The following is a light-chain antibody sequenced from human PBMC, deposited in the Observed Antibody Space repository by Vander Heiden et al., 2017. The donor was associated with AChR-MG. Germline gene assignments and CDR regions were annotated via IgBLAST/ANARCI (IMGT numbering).Light chain of an antibody. CDR1: QGISNF. J-gene: IGKJ1*01. CDR3: HKYNSAPK. V-gene: IGKV1-27*01. Sequence: DIQMTQSPSSLSASVGDRVTITCRASQGISNFLAWFQQRPGKVPKLLISGASTLQSGVPSRFSGSGSGTDFTLTISSLQPEDVATYYCHKYNSAPKFGQGTQVGIK. CDR2: GAS.